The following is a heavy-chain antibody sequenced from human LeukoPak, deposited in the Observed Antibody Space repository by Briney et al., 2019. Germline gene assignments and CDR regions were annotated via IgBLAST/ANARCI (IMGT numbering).Heavy chain of an antibody. CDR3: TRLAPDGSPCGMDV. Sequence: PGGSLRLSCAASGFTFSGSAVHWVRQASGKGLEWVGRIRNKANNYATAYAASVQGRFTISRDDSENTAYLQMNSLKTEDTAVYYCTRLAPDGSPCGMDVWGQGTTVTVSS. J-gene: IGHJ6*02. V-gene: IGHV3-73*01. D-gene: IGHD5-24*01. CDR2: IRNKANNYAT. CDR1: GFTFSGSA.